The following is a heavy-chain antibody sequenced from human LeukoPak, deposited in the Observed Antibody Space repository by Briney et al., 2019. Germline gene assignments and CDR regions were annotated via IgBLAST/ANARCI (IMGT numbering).Heavy chain of an antibody. J-gene: IGHJ6*03. Sequence: ASVKVSCKASGYTFTSYYMHWVRQAPGQGLEWMGIINPSGGSTSYAQKFQGRVTMTRDMSTSTVYMELSRLRSDDTAVYYCARGQHDSSGYYWVYYYMDVWGKGTTVTISS. CDR3: ARGQHDSSGYYWVYYYMDV. D-gene: IGHD3-22*01. V-gene: IGHV1-46*01. CDR2: INPSGGST. CDR1: GYTFTSYY.